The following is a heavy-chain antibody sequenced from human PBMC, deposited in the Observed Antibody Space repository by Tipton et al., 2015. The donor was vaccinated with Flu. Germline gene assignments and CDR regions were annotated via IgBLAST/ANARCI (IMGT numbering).Heavy chain of an antibody. Sequence: TLSLTCSVSGGSISSGGAYWTWIRQPPGKGLEWIGEINHSGSTNSRPSLKNRVTISVDTSKNQFSLKLSSLTASDTAVYYCARGSGYTNTYFDSWGQGTLVTVSS. D-gene: IGHD5-12*01. CDR1: GGSISSGGAY. V-gene: IGHV4-61*08. J-gene: IGHJ4*02. CDR3: ARGSGYTNTYFDS. CDR2: INHSGST.